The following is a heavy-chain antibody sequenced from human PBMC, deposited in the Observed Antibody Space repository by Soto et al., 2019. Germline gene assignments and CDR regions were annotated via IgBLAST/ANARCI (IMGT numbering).Heavy chain of an antibody. V-gene: IGHV3-33*01. CDR3: ARDGPESGHFDY. Sequence: QVQLVESGGGVVQPGRSLRLSCAASGFTFSSYGMHWVRQAPGKGLEWVAVIWYDGSNKYYADSVKGRFTISRDNSKNTLYLQMNSLRAEDTAVYYCARDGPESGHFDYWGQGTLVTVSS. CDR2: IWYDGSNK. J-gene: IGHJ4*02. D-gene: IGHD1-26*01. CDR1: GFTFSSYG.